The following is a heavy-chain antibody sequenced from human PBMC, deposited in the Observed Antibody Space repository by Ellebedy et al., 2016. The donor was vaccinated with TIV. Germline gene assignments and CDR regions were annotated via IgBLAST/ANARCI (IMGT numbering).Heavy chain of an antibody. J-gene: IGHJ5*01. V-gene: IGHV1-18*01. CDR1: GYTFTSYG. CDR3: ARVPRGHDYGGENWFDP. D-gene: IGHD4-23*01. CDR2: ISAYNGNT. Sequence: AASVKVSCKASGYTFTSYGISRVRQAPGQGLEWMGWISAYNGNTNYAQKLQGRVTMTTDTSTSTAYMELRSLRSADTAVYYCARVPRGHDYGGENWFDPWGQGTLVTVSS.